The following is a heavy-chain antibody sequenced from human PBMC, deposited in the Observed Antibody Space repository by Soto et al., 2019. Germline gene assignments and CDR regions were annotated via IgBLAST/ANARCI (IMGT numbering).Heavy chain of an antibody. CDR1: GFTFSSYW. CDR3: ARVIDYYGPFDP. J-gene: IGHJ5*02. Sequence: PGGSLRLSCAASGFTFSSYWMHWVRQAPGKGLVWVSRINSDGSSTSYADSVKGRFTISRDNAKNTLYLQMNSLRAEDTAVYYCARVIDYYGPFDPWGQGTLVTVSS. V-gene: IGHV3-74*01. CDR2: INSDGSST. D-gene: IGHD3-10*01.